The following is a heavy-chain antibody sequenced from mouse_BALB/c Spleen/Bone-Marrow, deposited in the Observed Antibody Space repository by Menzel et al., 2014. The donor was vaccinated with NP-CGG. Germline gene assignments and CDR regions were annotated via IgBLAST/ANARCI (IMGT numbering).Heavy chain of an antibody. CDR2: ISSGGSYT. V-gene: IGHV5-9-3*01. D-gene: IGHD1-1*01. Sequence: QVVESEGGLVKPGGSLELSCTASGFTFSIYAMSWVRQTPEKRLEWVATISSGGSYTYYPDSVKGRFTSSRDNAKNTLYLQMSSLRSEDTAMYYCARHYYGSIFYVDYWGKGTTLIDS. J-gene: IGHJ2*01. CDR1: GFTFSIYA. CDR3: ARHYYGSIFYVDY.